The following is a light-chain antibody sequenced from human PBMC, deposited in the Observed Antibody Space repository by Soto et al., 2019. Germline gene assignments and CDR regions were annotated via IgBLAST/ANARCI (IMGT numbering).Light chain of an antibody. CDR2: LGS. Sequence: DIVMTQSPLSLPVTPGEPASMSCRSSQSLLHSNGYNYLDRYLQKPGQSPQLLIFLGSNRAAGVPDRFSGSGSGTDFTLRISRVEAEDVCVYYCMQALQSPWTFGQGTKVEIK. CDR1: QSLLHSNGYNY. CDR3: MQALQSPWT. J-gene: IGKJ1*01. V-gene: IGKV2-28*01.